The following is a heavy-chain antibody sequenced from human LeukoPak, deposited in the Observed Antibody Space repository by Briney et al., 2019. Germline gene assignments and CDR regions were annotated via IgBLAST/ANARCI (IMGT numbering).Heavy chain of an antibody. Sequence: GGSLRLSCAATGFTFNDYGMHWVRQAPGKGLEWGSGISWNSGSIGYADSVKGRFTISRDNAKNSLYLQMNSLRAEDTAVYYCATTSDRYCSSTSCPWGQGTLVTVSS. V-gene: IGHV3-9*01. CDR1: GFTFNDYG. CDR3: ATTSDRYCSSTSCP. CDR2: ISWNSGSI. J-gene: IGHJ5*02. D-gene: IGHD2-2*01.